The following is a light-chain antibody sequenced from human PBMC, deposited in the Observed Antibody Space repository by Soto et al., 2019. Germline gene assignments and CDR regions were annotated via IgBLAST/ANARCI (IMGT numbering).Light chain of an antibody. CDR2: GAS. V-gene: IGKV3-20*01. J-gene: IGKJ3*01. Sequence: EIVLTQSPGTLSLSPGERATLSCRASQSVSSSYLAWYQQKPGQAPRLLIFGASYRATGIPDRLSGSGSGTDFTLTISRLEPEDFAVYYCQQYGSSPPDFTFGPGTKVDIK. CDR3: QQYGSSPPDFT. CDR1: QSVSSSY.